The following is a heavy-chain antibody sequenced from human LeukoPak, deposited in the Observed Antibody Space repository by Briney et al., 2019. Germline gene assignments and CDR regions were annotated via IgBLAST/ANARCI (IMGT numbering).Heavy chain of an antibody. CDR1: GYSFTTYW. CDR2: IIPIFGTA. CDR3: ARVPDYDIVGEYYYYYYMDV. J-gene: IGHJ6*03. V-gene: IGHV1-69*01. Sequence: KISCKGSGYSFTTYWIAWVRQAPGQGLEWMGGIIPIFGTANYAQKFQGRVTITADESTSTAYMELSSLRSEDTAVYYCARVPDYDIVGEYYYYYYMDVWGKGTTVTVSS. D-gene: IGHD3-9*01.